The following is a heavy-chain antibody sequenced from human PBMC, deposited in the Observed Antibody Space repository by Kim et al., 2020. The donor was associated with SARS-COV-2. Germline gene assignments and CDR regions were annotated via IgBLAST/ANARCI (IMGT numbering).Heavy chain of an antibody. Sequence: GGSLRLSCAASGFTFSSYGMHWVRQAPGKGLEWVAVISYDGSNKYYADSVKGRFTISRDNSKNKNTLYLQMNSLRAEDTAVYYCAKGGLHYDSSGDYYYYSVMDVWGQGTTATVSS. V-gene: IGHV3-30*18. J-gene: IGHJ6*02. D-gene: IGHD3-22*01. CDR1: GFTFSSYG. CDR2: ISYDGSNK. CDR3: AKGGLHYDSSGDYYYYSVMDV.